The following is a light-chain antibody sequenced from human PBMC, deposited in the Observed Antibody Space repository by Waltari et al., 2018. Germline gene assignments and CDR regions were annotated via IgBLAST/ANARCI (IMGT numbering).Light chain of an antibody. CDR2: DVS. J-gene: IGLJ2*01. CDR1: SRDVGGYNS. Sequence: QSALTQPASVSGSPGQSITISCTGTSRDVGGYNSVSWYQDHPGQAPKVIIYDVSNRPSGVSDRFSGSKSGNTASLTISGLQAEDEADYYCSSQSSNSVVLFGGGTKLTVL. V-gene: IGLV2-14*03. CDR3: SSQSSNSVVL.